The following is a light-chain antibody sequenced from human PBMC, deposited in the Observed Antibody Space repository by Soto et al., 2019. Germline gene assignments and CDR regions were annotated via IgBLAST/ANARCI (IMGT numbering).Light chain of an antibody. CDR1: SSNIGSNY. J-gene: IGLJ1*01. V-gene: IGLV1-47*01. CDR2: RNN. CDR3: AAWDDSLSVPYV. Sequence: QSALNQPPSASGTPGQRVTISCSGSSSNIGSNYVYWYQQLPGTAPKLLIYRNNQRPSGVPDRFSGSKSGTSASLAISGLRSEDEADYYCAAWDDSLSVPYVFGTGTKVTVL.